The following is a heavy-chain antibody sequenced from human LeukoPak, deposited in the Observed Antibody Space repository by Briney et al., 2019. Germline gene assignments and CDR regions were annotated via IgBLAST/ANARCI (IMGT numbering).Heavy chain of an antibody. J-gene: IGHJ4*02. CDR1: GYTFTSYY. Sequence: GASVKVSCKPSGYTFTSYYMHWVRQAPGQGLEWMGIINPSGGSTSYAQKFHGRVTMTRDTSTSTVYMELSSLRSEDTAVYYCARATIYDSSGWFFDYWGQGTLVTVSS. V-gene: IGHV1-46*01. CDR3: ARATIYDSSGWFFDY. D-gene: IGHD6-19*01. CDR2: INPSGGST.